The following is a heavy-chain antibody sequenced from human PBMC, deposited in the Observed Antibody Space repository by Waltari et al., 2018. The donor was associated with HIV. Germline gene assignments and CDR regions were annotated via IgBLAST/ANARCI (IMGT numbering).Heavy chain of an antibody. J-gene: IGHJ6*02. V-gene: IGHV4-59*01. CDR1: GGSLGSYY. Sequence: VQLQESGPGLVKPSETLSLTCSVSGGSLGSYYWSWIRQPPGKGLEWIGYIYYSGTTNYNPSLKSRVTISVDTSKNQFSLKLNSVTAADTAVYYCARGGTTKNGMDVWGQGTTVTVSS. D-gene: IGHD1-7*01. CDR3: ARGGTTKNGMDV. CDR2: IYYSGTT.